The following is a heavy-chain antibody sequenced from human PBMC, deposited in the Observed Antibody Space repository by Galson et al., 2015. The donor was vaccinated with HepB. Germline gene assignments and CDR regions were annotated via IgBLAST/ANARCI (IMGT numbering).Heavy chain of an antibody. CDR1: GFTFSSYA. D-gene: IGHD6-13*01. J-gene: IGHJ2*01. Sequence: SLRLSCAASGFTFSSYAMNWVRQALGKGLEWVSAIGAHGGTKFYADSVRGRFTISRDTSKNTLYLQMNSLRAEDTAVFYCAKVRDSSSWYDWYFDLWGRGTLVTVSS. CDR3: AKVRDSSSWYDWYFDL. CDR2: IGAHGGTK. V-gene: IGHV3-23*01.